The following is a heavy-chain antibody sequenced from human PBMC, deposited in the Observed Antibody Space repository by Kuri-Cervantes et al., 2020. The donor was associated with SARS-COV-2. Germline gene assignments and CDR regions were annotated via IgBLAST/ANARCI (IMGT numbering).Heavy chain of an antibody. D-gene: IGHD6-19*01. CDR1: GYTFTGYY. CDR3: ARAKNTWRDNTGWPLEY. Sequence: ASLMDSCKTSGYTFTGYYIHWGRQAPGQGLEWMGWINPRNDVTNYVPRFQDRATMSTDTYITTAYMELSRLRSDDKATYYCARAKNTWRDNTGWPLEYWGQGTLVTVSS. J-gene: IGHJ4*02. CDR2: INPRNDVT. V-gene: IGHV1-2*02.